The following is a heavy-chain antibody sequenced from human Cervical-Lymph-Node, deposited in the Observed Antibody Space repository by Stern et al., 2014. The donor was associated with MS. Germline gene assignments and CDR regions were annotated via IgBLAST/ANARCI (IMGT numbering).Heavy chain of an antibody. V-gene: IGHV5-51*03. J-gene: IGHJ4*02. CDR1: GYNFSKYW. Sequence: VQLVQSGTEVKKPGESLKISCKGSGYNFSKYWIGWVRQMPGKGLEWMGFIYPDDSDTRYSPSFQGQVTISAEKSISTAFLQWSSLQASDAAMYYCVRLKDSLTRGTYFDSWGQGMLVTVSS. CDR2: IYPDDSDT. CDR3: VRLKDSLTRGTYFDS. D-gene: IGHD4-17*01.